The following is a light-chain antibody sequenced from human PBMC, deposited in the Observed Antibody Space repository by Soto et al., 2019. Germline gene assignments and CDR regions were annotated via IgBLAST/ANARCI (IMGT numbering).Light chain of an antibody. V-gene: IGKV3D-15*01. CDR2: GAS. CDR1: QTVGFF. CDR3: QQLNSYPRVT. J-gene: IGKJ5*01. Sequence: EMVMTQSPATLSVSPGARATLSCRASQTVGFFLAWYQQKPGQAPRLLIFGASNRAPDIPDRFSGSGSGTDFTLTISSLQPEDFATYYCQQLNSYPRVTFGQGTRLEIK.